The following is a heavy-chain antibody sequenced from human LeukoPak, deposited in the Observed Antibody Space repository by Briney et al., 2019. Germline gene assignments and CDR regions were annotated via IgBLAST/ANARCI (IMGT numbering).Heavy chain of an antibody. CDR1: GFTFSNYE. V-gene: IGHV3-48*03. CDR2: ITSSGDII. J-gene: IGHJ3*02. Sequence: GGSLRLSCAASGFTFSNYEMNGVRQAPGKGLDWVAYITSSGDIIYYADSVKGRFTISRDNAKNSVYLQMKSLRAQDTAVYYSAKYRADGGRSDALHIGGQGTMVTVS. D-gene: IGHD5-12*01. CDR3: AKYRADGGRSDALHI.